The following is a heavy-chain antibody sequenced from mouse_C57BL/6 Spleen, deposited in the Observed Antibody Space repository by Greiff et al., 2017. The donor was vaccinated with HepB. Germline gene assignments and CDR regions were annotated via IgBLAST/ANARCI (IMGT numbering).Heavy chain of an antibody. CDR3: TTTTAYFDY. Sequence: VQLQQSGAELVRPGASVKLSCTASGFNIKDDYMHWVKQRPEQGLEWIGWIDPENGDTEYASKFQGKATITADTSSNTAYLQLSSLTSEDTAVYYCTTTTAYFDYWGKGTTLTVSS. D-gene: IGHD1-2*01. V-gene: IGHV14-4*01. CDR1: GFNIKDDY. J-gene: IGHJ2*01. CDR2: IDPENGDT.